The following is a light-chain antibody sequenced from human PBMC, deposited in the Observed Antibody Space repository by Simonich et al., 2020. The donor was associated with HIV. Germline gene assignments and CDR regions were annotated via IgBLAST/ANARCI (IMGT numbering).Light chain of an antibody. J-gene: IGKJ3*01. CDR3: QHYYSTPFT. Sequence: DIVMTPSPDSLAVSLGERATINCKSSQSVLYSSNNKNYLAWYQQKPGQPPKLLIYWASTRESGVPDRFSGSGSGTDFTLTISSLQAEDVAVYYCQHYYSTPFTFGPGTKVAIK. CDR1: QSVLYSSNNKNY. V-gene: IGKV4-1*01. CDR2: WAS.